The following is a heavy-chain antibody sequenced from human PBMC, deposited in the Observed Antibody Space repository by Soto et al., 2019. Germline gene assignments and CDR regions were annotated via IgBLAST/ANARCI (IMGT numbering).Heavy chain of an antibody. J-gene: IGHJ6*02. CDR2: VYPGDSDT. CDR3: ARLSQEGYYYYGMDV. V-gene: IGHV5-51*01. CDR1: GYTFSKYW. Sequence: PGESLKISCQASGYTFSKYWIAWVRQMPGKGLEYVGIVYPGDSDTRYSPSFQGQVTISVDTSTSTAYMQWSSLKASDTAMYYCARLSQEGYYYYGMDVWGQGTTVTVSS.